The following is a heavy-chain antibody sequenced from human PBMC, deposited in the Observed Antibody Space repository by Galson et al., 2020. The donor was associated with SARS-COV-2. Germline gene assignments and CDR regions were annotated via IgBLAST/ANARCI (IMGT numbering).Heavy chain of an antibody. V-gene: IGHV3-33*01. CDR1: GFTFSDHA. CDR2: IFFDGSEK. D-gene: IGHD6-19*01. Sequence: GESLKISCAASGFTFSDHAMPWVRQAPGKRLEWVAQIFFDGSEKYYGDSVRGRFTISRDSSKNTVYLQMNNLRVDDTAVYYCARDGQSSRGWAFDYWGQGTLLTVSS. J-gene: IGHJ4*02. CDR3: ARDGQSSRGWAFDY.